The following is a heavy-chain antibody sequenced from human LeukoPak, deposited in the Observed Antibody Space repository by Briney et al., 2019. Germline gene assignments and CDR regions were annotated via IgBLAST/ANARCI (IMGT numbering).Heavy chain of an antibody. D-gene: IGHD2-21*02. CDR3: ARARGAYCGGDCLVLGDY. Sequence: ASVKVSCKASGYTFTGYYMHWVRQAPGQGLEWMGWINPNSGGTNHAQKFQGRVTMTRDTSISTAYMELSRLRSDDTAVYYCARARGAYCGGDCLVLGDYWGQGTLVTVSS. CDR1: GYTFTGYY. V-gene: IGHV1-2*02. CDR2: INPNSGGT. J-gene: IGHJ4*02.